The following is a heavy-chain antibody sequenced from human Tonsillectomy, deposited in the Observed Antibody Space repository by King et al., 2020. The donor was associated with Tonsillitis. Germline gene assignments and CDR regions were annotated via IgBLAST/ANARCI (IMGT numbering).Heavy chain of an antibody. J-gene: IGHJ5*02. CDR1: GDSVSSNSAV. CDR3: ARATSSSWPGKTWFDP. CDR2: TYYRSKWYN. Sequence: VQLQQSGPGLVKPSQTLSLTCAISGDSVSSNSAVWNWIRQSPSRGLEWLGRTYYRSKWYNDYTISVKSRITINPDTSKNQFSLQLNSVTPEDTAMYYCARATSSSWPGKTWFDPRGQGTLVTVSS. D-gene: IGHD6-13*01. V-gene: IGHV6-1*01.